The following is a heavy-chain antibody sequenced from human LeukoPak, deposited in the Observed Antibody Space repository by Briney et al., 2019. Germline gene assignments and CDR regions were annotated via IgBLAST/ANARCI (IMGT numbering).Heavy chain of an antibody. Sequence: GGSLRLSCAASGFTFSSYGMHWVRQAPGKGLEWVAFIRYDGSNKYYADSVKGRFTISRDNSKNTLYLQMNSLRAEDTAVYYCAKAGLVPAAIQAVYFQHWGQGTLVTVSS. CDR1: GFTFSSYG. V-gene: IGHV3-30*02. CDR3: AKAGLVPAAIQAVYFQH. CDR2: IRYDGSNK. D-gene: IGHD2-2*02. J-gene: IGHJ1*01.